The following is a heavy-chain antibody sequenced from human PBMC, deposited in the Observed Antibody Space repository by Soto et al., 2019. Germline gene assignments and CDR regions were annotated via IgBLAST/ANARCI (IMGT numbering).Heavy chain of an antibody. CDR3: ARDPLLDYYDSSGEDAFDI. CDR1: GFTFSVYY. J-gene: IGHJ3*02. V-gene: IGHV3-11*06. CDR2: ISSSSTYT. Sequence: PGGSLRLSCSACGFTFSVYYMSWIGQGPGKGLEWVSYISSSSTYTNYADSVKGRFTISRDNAKNSLYLQMNSLRAEDTAVYYCARDPLLDYYDSSGEDAFDIWGQGTMVTVPS. D-gene: IGHD3-22*01.